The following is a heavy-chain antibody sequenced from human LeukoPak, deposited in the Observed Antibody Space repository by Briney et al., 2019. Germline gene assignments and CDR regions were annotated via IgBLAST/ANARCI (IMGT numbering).Heavy chain of an antibody. CDR2: IYYSGST. J-gene: IGHJ3*02. CDR1: GGSISSYY. Sequence: SETLSLTCTVSGGSISSYYWSWIRQPPGKGLEWIGYIYYSGSTNYNPSLKSRVTISVDTSKNQFSLKPSSVTAADTAVYYCARDHTVRAFDIWGQGTMVTVSS. CDR3: ARDHTVRAFDI. D-gene: IGHD4-11*01. V-gene: IGHV4-59*01.